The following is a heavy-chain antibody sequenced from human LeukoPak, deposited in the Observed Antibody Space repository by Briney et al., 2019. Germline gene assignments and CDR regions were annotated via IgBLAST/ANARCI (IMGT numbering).Heavy chain of an antibody. V-gene: IGHV3-64*01. CDR1: GFTFSSYA. D-gene: IGHD4-17*01. CDR3: ARFDDYGLY. Sequence: VGSLRLSCAASGFTFSSYAMHWVRQAPGKGLEYVSAISSDGGRTYYANSVKGRFTISRDNSKNTLYLQMGSLRAEDMAVYYCARFDDYGLYWGQGTLVT. J-gene: IGHJ4*02. CDR2: ISSDGGRT.